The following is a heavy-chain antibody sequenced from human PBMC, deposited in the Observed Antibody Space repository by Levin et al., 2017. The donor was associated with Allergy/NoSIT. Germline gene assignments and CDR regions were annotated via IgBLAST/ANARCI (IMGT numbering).Heavy chain of an antibody. CDR2: ITGSGGDT. Sequence: PGGSLRLSCAASGFRFSTYAMSWVRQAPGKGLEWVSSITGSGGDTYYADSVKGRFTISRDNSKATLYLQMNSPKADDTAIYYCAETTSPFWRDFFDSWGQGTVVTVSS. CDR1: GFRFSTYA. CDR3: AETTSPFWRDFFDS. V-gene: IGHV3-23*01. D-gene: IGHD3-3*01. J-gene: IGHJ4*02.